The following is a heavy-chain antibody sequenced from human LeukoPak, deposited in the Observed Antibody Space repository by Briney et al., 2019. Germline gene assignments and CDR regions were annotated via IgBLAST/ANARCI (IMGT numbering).Heavy chain of an antibody. CDR3: ARAHAGGSYSGYFDY. V-gene: IGHV3-20*04. CDR1: GFTFDDYG. D-gene: IGHD1-26*01. J-gene: IGHJ4*02. Sequence: GGSLRLSCAASGFTFDDYGMSWVRQAPGKGLEWVSGINWNGGSTGYADSVKGRFTISRDNAKNSLYLQMNSLRAEDTALHYCARAHAGGSYSGYFDYWGQGTLVTVSS. CDR2: INWNGGST.